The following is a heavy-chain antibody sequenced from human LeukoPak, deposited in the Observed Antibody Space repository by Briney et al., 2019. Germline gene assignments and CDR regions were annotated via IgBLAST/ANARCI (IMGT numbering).Heavy chain of an antibody. CDR2: INPNSGGT. V-gene: IGHV1-2*02. Sequence: GASVKDSCKTSGYTFTGYFMHWVRQAPGQGLEWMGWINPNSGGTYYAQKFEGRVTLTRDTSISTAYMELSRLRSDDTAFYYCARGTVTTEFDCWSQGTLLTVSS. CDR1: GYTFTGYF. CDR3: ARGTVTTEFDC. J-gene: IGHJ4*02. D-gene: IGHD4-17*01.